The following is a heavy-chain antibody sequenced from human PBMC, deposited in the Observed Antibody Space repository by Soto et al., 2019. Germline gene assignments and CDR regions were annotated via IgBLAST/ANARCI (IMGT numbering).Heavy chain of an antibody. CDR1: GGSFMSQA. J-gene: IGHJ6*02. D-gene: IGHD1-7*01. Sequence: SVKVSCKTSGGSFMSQAISWVRQAPGQGPEWMGGIIPFSGTVTYTQRFQGRLTLTADEPTKTAYMELSSLRSEDTAVYYCARVSPGTGTTYWPYYYYGMDVWGQGTTVTVSS. CDR2: IIPFSGTV. V-gene: IGHV1-69*13. CDR3: ARVSPGTGTTYWPYYYYGMDV.